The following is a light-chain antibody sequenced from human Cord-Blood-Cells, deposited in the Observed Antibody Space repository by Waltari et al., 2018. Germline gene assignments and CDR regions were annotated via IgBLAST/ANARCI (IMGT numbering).Light chain of an antibody. Sequence: QSALTQPASVSGSPGQSLTISCTGTSSDVGSYNLFSWYQQNPGKAPKLRIYEGSKRPSRVSNRFSGSKSGNTASLTISGLQAEDEADYYCCSYAGSSTLVFGGGTKLTVL. CDR3: CSYAGSSTLV. CDR2: EGS. CDR1: SSDVGSYNL. V-gene: IGLV2-23*01. J-gene: IGLJ2*01.